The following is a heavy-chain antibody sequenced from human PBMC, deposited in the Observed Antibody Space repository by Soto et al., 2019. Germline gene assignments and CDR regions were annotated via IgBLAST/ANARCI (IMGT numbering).Heavy chain of an antibody. CDR2: IIPLFRTP. Sequence: QVQLVKSGAEMKEPGSSVKVSCKTSGGTFSSSAISWLRQAPGQGLEWMGGIIPLFRTPDYAQKFQGRVTVAADESTSTAYRERSSRRYEDTAVYYCARDNDRLQLGGNYYHTLDVWGQGTRITVSS. CDR1: GGTFSSSA. D-gene: IGHD4-4*01. J-gene: IGHJ6*02. V-gene: IGHV1-69*12. CDR3: ARDNDRLQLGGNYYHTLDV.